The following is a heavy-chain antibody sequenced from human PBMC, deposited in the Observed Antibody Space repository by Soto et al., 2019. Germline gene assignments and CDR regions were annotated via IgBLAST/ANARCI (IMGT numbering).Heavy chain of an antibody. D-gene: IGHD3-10*01. CDR1: GGTFSSYA. CDR2: IIPIFGTA. V-gene: IGHV1-69*13. Sequence: ASVKVSCKASGGTFSSYAISWVRQAPGQGLEWMGGIIPIFGTANYAQKFQGRVTITADESTSTAYMELSSLRSEDTAVYYCARGARRSGSYPPYYYYYGMDVWGQGTTVTVSS. J-gene: IGHJ6*02. CDR3: ARGARRSGSYPPYYYYYGMDV.